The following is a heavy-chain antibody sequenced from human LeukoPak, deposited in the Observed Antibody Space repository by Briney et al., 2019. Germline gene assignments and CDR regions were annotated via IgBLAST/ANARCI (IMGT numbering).Heavy chain of an antibody. D-gene: IGHD4-17*01. J-gene: IGHJ3*02. CDR3: ARDPPGDLDAFDI. CDR2: INQDGTTK. CDR1: GFTFSSYW. Sequence: PGGSLRLSCTASGFTFSSYWMNWVRQAPGTGLEWVANINQDGTTKYYLDSVKGRFTISRDNTKNSLYLQMNSLRAEDTAVYYCARDPPGDLDAFDIWGQGTMVTVSS. V-gene: IGHV3-7*01.